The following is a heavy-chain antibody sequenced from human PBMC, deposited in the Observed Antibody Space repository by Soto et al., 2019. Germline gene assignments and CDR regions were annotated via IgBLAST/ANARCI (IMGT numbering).Heavy chain of an antibody. CDR3: ARSHRATPDYDLWSGYYTDYYYGMDV. D-gene: IGHD3-3*01. V-gene: IGHV3-21*01. CDR1: GFTFSSYS. Sequence: PGGSLRLSCAASGFTFSSYSMNWVRQAPGKGLEGVSSISSSSHYIYYADSVKGRFTISRDNAKNSLYLQMNSLRAEDTAVYYCARSHRATPDYDLWSGYYTDYYYGMDVWGQGTTVTVSS. CDR2: ISSSSHYI. J-gene: IGHJ6*02.